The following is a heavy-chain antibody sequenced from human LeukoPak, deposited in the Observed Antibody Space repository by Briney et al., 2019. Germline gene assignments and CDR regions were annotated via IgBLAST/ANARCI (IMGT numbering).Heavy chain of an antibody. CDR2: ISSSDSTI. CDR3: ARDVRVYGSGSYYYYYYGMDV. CDR1: GFTFSSYS. V-gene: IGHV3-48*04. Sequence: PGGSLTLSCAASGFTFSSYSMSWIRQAPGKGMERVSYISSSDSTIYYADAVKGRFTISRDNAKTSLYLQMNSLRAEDTAVYYFARDVRVYGSGSYYYYYYGMDVWGQGTTVTVSS. J-gene: IGHJ6*01. D-gene: IGHD3-10*01.